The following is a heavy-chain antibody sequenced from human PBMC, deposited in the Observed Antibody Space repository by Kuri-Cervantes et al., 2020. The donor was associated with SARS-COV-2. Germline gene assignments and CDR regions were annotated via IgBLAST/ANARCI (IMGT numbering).Heavy chain of an antibody. CDR3: AKRERGTGTANYYYYGMDA. CDR2: IYSGGST. CDR1: GFTVSSNY. D-gene: IGHD1-7*01. J-gene: IGHJ6*02. V-gene: IGHV3-53*04. Sequence: GESLKISCAASGFTVSSNYMSWVRQAPGKGLEWVSVIYSGGSTYYADSVKGRFTISRHNSKNTLYLQMNSLRAEDTAVYYCAKRERGTGTANYYYYGMDAWGQGTTVTVSS.